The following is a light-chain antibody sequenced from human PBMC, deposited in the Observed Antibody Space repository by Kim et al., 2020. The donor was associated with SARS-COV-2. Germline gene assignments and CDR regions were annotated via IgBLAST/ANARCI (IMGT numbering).Light chain of an antibody. CDR1: SGHNNYI. CDR3: ETWDSNTRV. V-gene: IGLV4-60*03. CDR2: IESSGTY. J-gene: IGLJ3*02. Sequence: QPVVTQSSSASASLGSSVKLTCTLTSGHNNYIIAWHQQQPGKAPRYLMNIESSGTYNRGSGVPGRFSGSKSGADRHLTISNLQSEDEADYYCETWDSNTRVFGGGTKLTVL.